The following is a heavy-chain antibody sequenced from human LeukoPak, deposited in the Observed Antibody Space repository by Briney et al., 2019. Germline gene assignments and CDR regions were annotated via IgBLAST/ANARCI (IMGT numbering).Heavy chain of an antibody. CDR2: LSWNSGSI. Sequence: GGSLRLSCAASGFTFKDYGMHWVRQAPGKGLEWVTGLSWNSGSIGYADSVKGRFTISRDNAKNSLYLQMNSLRAEDTAVYYCAREESSSSGYYFDYWGQGALVTVSS. CDR3: AREESSSSGYYFDY. CDR1: GFTFKDYG. J-gene: IGHJ4*02. D-gene: IGHD6-6*01. V-gene: IGHV3-9*01.